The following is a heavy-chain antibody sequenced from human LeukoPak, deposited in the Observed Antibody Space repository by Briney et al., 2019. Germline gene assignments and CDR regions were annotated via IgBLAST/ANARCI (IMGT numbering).Heavy chain of an antibody. CDR2: IYYSWST. CDR1: GGSISSYY. D-gene: IGHD1-26*01. CDR3: ASTDVGATTTFDY. J-gene: IGHJ4*02. V-gene: IGHV4-59*01. Sequence: SETLSLTCTVSGGSISSYYWSWIRQPPGKGLEGMGYIYYSWSTNYNPSLKSRVTISVDTSKDQFSLKLSSVTAADTAVYYCASTDVGATTTFDYWGQRTLVTVSS.